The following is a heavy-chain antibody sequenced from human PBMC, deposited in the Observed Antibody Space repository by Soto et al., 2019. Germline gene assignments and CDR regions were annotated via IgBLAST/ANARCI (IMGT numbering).Heavy chain of an antibody. D-gene: IGHD6-6*01. V-gene: IGHV3-11*01. J-gene: IGHJ6*02. CDR1: GFTFSDYY. CDR2: ISSSGSTI. CDR3: ARRIAARPSYCYGMDV. Sequence: GGSLRLSCAASGFTFSDYYMGWIRQAPGKGLEWVSYISSSGSTIYYADSVKGRFTISRDNAKNSLYLQMNSLRAEDTAVYYCARRIAARPSYCYGMDVWGQGTTVTVSS.